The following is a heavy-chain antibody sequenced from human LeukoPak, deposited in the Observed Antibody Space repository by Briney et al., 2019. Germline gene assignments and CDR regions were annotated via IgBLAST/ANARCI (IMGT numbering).Heavy chain of an antibody. CDR3: ARGVVLGFLEWPNDAFDI. D-gene: IGHD3-3*01. V-gene: IGHV1-46*01. CDR1: GYTFTSYY. J-gene: IGHJ3*02. Sequence: ASVKVSCKASGYTFTSYYMHWVRQAPGQGLEWMGIINPSGGSTSYTQKFQGRVTMTRDMSTSTVYMELSSLRSEDTAVYYCARGVVLGFLEWPNDAFDIWSQGTMVTVSS. CDR2: INPSGGST.